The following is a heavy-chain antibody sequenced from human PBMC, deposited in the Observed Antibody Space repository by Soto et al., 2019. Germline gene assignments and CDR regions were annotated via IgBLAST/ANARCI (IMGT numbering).Heavy chain of an antibody. CDR3: AKDLSSSWSGFDY. CDR1: GFTFSSYG. CDR2: ISYDGSNK. V-gene: IGHV3-30*18. J-gene: IGHJ4*02. D-gene: IGHD6-13*01. Sequence: LRLSCAASGFTFSSYGMHWVRQAPGKGLEWVAVISYDGSNKYYADSVKGRFTISRDNSKNTLYLQMNSLRAEDTAVYYCAKDLSSSWSGFDYWGQGTLDPVSS.